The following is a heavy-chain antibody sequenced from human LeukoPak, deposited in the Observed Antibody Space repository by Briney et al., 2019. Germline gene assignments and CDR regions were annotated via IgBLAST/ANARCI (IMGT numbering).Heavy chain of an antibody. V-gene: IGHV4-34*01. CDR1: GGSFSGYY. J-gene: IGHJ3*02. CDR3: ARQLEPLYQARAFGI. CDR2: INHSGST. D-gene: IGHD1-1*01. Sequence: SETLSLTCAVYGGSFSGYYWSWIRQPPGKGLEWIGEINHSGSTNYNPSLKSRVTISVDTSKNQFSLKLSSVTAADTAVYYCARQLEPLYQARAFGIWGQGTMVTVSS.